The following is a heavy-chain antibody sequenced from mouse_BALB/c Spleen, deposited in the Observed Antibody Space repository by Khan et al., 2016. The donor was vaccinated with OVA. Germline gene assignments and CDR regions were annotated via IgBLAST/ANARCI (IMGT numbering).Heavy chain of an antibody. D-gene: IGHD2-14*01. CDR1: GYTFTTAG. Sequence: QIQLVQSGPELKKPGETVRISCKASGYTFTTAGIQWVQKMPGKGLKWIGWINTHSGVPKYAEDFKGRFAFSLEISVSTAYLQITNLKNEDTATYFCARGVAAYYRNDGSDMEYWGQGTSVTDYS. CDR3: ARGVAAYYRNDGSDMEY. V-gene: IGHV9-4*02. J-gene: IGHJ4*01. CDR2: INTHSGVP.